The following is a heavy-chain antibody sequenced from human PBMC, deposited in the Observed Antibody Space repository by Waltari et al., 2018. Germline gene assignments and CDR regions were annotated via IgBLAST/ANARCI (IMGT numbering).Heavy chain of an antibody. J-gene: IGHJ6*02. V-gene: IGHV3-66*01. CDR3: ARDRSPAAHYYHGLDV. CDR2: IAGGGSA. Sequence: PLVESGGGLVQPGGSQTLSCTGFGLNVNSESMTWVRQAPGKGLEWFSSIAGGGSAGYADSVRGRFSVLRDISKNTMYLQRSSLRPEDSAVYYCARDRSPAAHYYHGLDVWGQGTTVTVSS. CDR1: GLNVNSES. D-gene: IGHD6-25*01.